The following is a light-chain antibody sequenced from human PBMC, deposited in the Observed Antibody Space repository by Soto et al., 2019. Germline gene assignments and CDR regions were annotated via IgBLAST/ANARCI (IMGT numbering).Light chain of an antibody. CDR3: QQYNNWPPIT. J-gene: IGKJ5*01. V-gene: IGKV3-15*01. CDR1: QSVSGN. Sequence: EIVMTQSPATLSVSPGERATLSCRASQSVSGNLAWYQQKPGQAPRLLIYGASTRATGIPARFSGSGSGTEFPLTISSLQSEDFAVYYWQQYNNWPPITFGQGTRLEIK. CDR2: GAS.